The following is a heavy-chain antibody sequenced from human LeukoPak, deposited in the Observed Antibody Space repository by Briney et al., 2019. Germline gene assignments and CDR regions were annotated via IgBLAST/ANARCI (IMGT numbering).Heavy chain of an antibody. CDR1: GYTFTSYG. J-gene: IGHJ4*02. CDR2: ISAYNGNT. V-gene: IGHV1-18*01. Sequence: GASVKVSCKASGYTFTSYGISWVRQAPGQGLEWMGWISAYNGNTNYAQKLQGRVTMTRDTSISTAYMELNRLRSDDTAVYYCARTNGGYEYNWGQGTLVIVSS. CDR3: ARTNGGYEYN. D-gene: IGHD5-12*01.